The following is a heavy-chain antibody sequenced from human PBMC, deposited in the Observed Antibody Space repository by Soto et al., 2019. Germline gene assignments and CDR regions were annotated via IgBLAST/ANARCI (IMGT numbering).Heavy chain of an antibody. CDR3: ARVNRGSSNTLDY. Sequence: PSETLSLTCTVSGDSISSGGYYWSWIRQHPGKGLEWIGYIYYSGSTYYNPSLKSRVTISVDTSKNQFSLKLSSVTAADTAVYYCARVNRGSSNTLDYWGQGTLVTVSS. CDR1: GDSISSGGYY. V-gene: IGHV4-31*03. J-gene: IGHJ4*02. D-gene: IGHD6-6*01. CDR2: IYYSGST.